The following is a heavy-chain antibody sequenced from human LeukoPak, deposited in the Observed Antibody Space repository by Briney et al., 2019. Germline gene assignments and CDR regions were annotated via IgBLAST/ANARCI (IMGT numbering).Heavy chain of an antibody. J-gene: IGHJ5*02. Sequence: PSETLSLTCAVYGGSFSGYYWSWIRQPLGKGLEWIGEINHSGSTNYNPSLKSRVTISVDTSKNQFSLKLSSVTAADTAVYYCAREKSGDIVVVVAASNWFDPWGQGTLVTVSS. D-gene: IGHD2-15*01. CDR3: AREKSGDIVVVVAASNWFDP. CDR2: INHSGST. V-gene: IGHV4-34*01. CDR1: GGSFSGYY.